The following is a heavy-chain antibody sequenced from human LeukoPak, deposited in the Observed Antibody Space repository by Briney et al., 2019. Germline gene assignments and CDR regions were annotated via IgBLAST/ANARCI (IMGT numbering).Heavy chain of an antibody. Sequence: GGSLRLSCEASGFTLSSDPVHWVRQAPGKGLDWVAVISHNGSPKYYADSVKGRFNISRDTSKNTLYLQMDSMTTEDTAVYYCARGESVALGSIDSWGQGTLVTVSS. V-gene: IGHV3-30*01. J-gene: IGHJ4*02. D-gene: IGHD3-16*01. CDR3: ARGESVALGSIDS. CDR2: ISHNGSPK. CDR1: GFTLSSDP.